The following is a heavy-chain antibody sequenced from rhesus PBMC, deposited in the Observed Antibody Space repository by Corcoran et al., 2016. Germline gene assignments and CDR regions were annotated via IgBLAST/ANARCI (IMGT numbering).Heavy chain of an antibody. V-gene: IGHV1-200*01. D-gene: IGHD4-23*01. J-gene: IGHJ4*01. CDR2: IKPSNCNA. CDR3: VGWMNTVTH. Sequence: QVQLVQSGAEVKNPGASVKVSCKASGYPFTSYSINWVRQAPGQGLEWGGWIKPSNCNASYTQKFQGRVTLTRDTSTRTVYMELSSLRSEDTAVYYCVGWMNTVTHWGQGVLVTVSS. CDR1: GYPFTSYS.